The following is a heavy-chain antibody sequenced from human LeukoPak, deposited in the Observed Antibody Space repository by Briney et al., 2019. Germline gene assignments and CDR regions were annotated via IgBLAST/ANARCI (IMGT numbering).Heavy chain of an antibody. Sequence: GGSLRLSCAASGFTFRNYVIHWVRQAPGKGLEWVAVTASDLNVKLYADSVKGRFTISRDNSRSTLYLQMNSLRPEDTAIYYCAREGYYGSGSPPSLYFDYWGQGTLVTVSS. V-gene: IGHV3-30-3*01. CDR1: GFTFRNYV. D-gene: IGHD3-10*01. CDR2: TASDLNVK. J-gene: IGHJ4*02. CDR3: AREGYYGSGSPPSLYFDY.